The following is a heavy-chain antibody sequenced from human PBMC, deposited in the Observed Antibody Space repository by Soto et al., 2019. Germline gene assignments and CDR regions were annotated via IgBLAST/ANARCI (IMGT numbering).Heavy chain of an antibody. CDR2: IWYDGSNK. V-gene: IGHV3-33*01. CDR1: GFTFSSYG. J-gene: IGHJ6*02. D-gene: IGHD5-12*01. CDR3: ARNRKGRWLQRDYGMDV. Sequence: SLRLSCAASGFTFSSYGMHWVRQAPGKGLEWVAVIWYDGSNKYYADSVKGRFTISRDNSKNTLYLQMNSLRAEDTAVYHCARNRKGRWLQRDYGMDVWGQGTTVTVSS.